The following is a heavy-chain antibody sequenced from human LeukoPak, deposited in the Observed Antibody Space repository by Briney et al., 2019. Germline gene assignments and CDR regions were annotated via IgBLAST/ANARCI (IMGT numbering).Heavy chain of an antibody. D-gene: IGHD4-17*01. J-gene: IGHJ1*01. V-gene: IGHV3-7*01. CDR1: GFTFSSYW. CDR3: ARDHYYGDHAPEYFQH. Sequence: GGSLRLSCAASGFTFSSYWMSWVRQAPGKGLEWVANIKQDGSEKYYVDSVKGRFTISRDNAKNSLYLQMNSLRAEDTAVYYCARDHYYGDHAPEYFQHWGQGTLVTVSS. CDR2: IKQDGSEK.